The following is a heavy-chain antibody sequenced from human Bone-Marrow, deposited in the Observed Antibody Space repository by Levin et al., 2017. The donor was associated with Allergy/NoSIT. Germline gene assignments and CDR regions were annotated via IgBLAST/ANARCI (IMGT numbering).Heavy chain of an antibody. J-gene: IGHJ4*02. Sequence: GGSLRLSCAASGFTFNNYAMSWVRQAPGKGLEWVSAITGSGRTIFSTDSVKGRFTISRDNSDNTLYLQMHSVRADDTAVYYCAKAAQDRPTGVDNWGQGTLVTVSS. CDR1: GFTFNNYA. V-gene: IGHV3-23*01. CDR2: ITGSGRTI. CDR3: AKAAQDRPTGVDN. D-gene: IGHD1-14*01.